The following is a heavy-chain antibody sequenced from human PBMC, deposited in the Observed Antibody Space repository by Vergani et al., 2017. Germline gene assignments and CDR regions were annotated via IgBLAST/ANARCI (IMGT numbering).Heavy chain of an antibody. CDR2: IYSADST. V-gene: IGHV3-66*02. CDR3: AASTYCGLDV. Sequence: EVRLVEFGGGLVQPGGSLRLSCAASGYTVSGNHMTWVRQAPGKGLEWVSVIYSADSTYYADSVKGRFTISRDNSKNTVYLQRNSLRREDMAVYYCAASTYCGLDVWGQGTTVSVSS. J-gene: IGHJ6*02. CDR1: GYTVSGNH.